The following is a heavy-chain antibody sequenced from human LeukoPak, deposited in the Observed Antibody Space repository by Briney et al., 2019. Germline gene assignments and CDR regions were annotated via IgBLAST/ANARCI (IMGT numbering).Heavy chain of an antibody. CDR2: IYTSGST. CDR1: GGSISSGSYY. J-gene: IGHJ4*02. D-gene: IGHD6-13*01. V-gene: IGHV4-61*02. CDR3: ARGKGVFGL. Sequence: SETLSLTCTVSGGSISSGSYYWSWIRQPAGKGLEWIGRIYTSGSTNYNPSLKSRVTISVDTSKNQFSLKLSSVTAADTAVYYCARGKGVFGLWGQGTLVTVSS.